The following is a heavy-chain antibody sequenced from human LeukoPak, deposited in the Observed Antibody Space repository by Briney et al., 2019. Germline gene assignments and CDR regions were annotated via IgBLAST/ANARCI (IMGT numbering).Heavy chain of an antibody. CDR1: GYTFTSYG. J-gene: IGHJ3*02. D-gene: IGHD3-10*01. CDR2: INAYNGNT. CDR3: ARCSRYYYGSGSYYNSDDAFDI. V-gene: IGHV1-18*04. Sequence: ASVTVSFKASGYTFTSYGISWMRQAPGQGLEWMGWINAYNGNTNYSQKLQGRVTMTTDTSTSTAYMELRSLRSDDTAVYYCARCSRYYYGSGSYYNSDDAFDIWGQGTMVTVSS.